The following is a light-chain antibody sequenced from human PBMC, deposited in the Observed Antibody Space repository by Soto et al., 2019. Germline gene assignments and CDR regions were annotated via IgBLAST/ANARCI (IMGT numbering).Light chain of an antibody. CDR2: GAS. CDR3: QQYNNWPPWT. J-gene: IGKJ1*01. Sequence: EIVMTQSPATLSVSPGERATLSCRASQSVSSNLAWYQQKPGQAPRLLIYGASTSATGIPARFGGSVSGTEFTLTISGLQSEDFAVYYCQQYNNWPPWTFGQGTKVEIK. V-gene: IGKV3-15*01. CDR1: QSVSSN.